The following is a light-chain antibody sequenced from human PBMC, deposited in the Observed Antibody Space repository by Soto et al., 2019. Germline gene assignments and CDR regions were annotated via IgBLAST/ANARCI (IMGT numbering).Light chain of an antibody. V-gene: IGKV1-5*03. CDR1: QTIRRW. CDR3: QQEKRYAGS. J-gene: IGKJ1*01. Sequence: IQMTQSPSTVSGSVVDRVTXTCRASQTIRRWLAWYQQKPGKAPKRRSEKASTLQRGVPARCSGRGAGTEGTRTSSSRQPEEWATDYGQQEKRYAGSFGQGVK. CDR2: KAS.